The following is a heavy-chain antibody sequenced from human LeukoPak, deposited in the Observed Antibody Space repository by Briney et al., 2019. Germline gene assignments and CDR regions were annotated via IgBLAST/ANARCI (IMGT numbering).Heavy chain of an antibody. J-gene: IGHJ2*01. Sequence: SETLSLTCTVSGGSISSYDWSWIRQPAGKGLEWIGRIYTSGGTNYNTSLKSRVHILVDTSKRNSSLNLSSVTAGDRDGHYCARVSIRWYQEWYFDLWGRGTLVTVSS. CDR2: IYTSGGT. D-gene: IGHD6-13*01. CDR1: GGSISSYD. CDR3: ARVSIRWYQEWYFDL. V-gene: IGHV4-4*07.